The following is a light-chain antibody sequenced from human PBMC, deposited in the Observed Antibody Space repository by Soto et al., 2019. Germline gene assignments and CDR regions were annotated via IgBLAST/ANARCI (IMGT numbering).Light chain of an antibody. Sequence: EIVMTQSPATLSVSPGERATLSCRASQSVSSNLAWYQQKPGQAPRLLIYGASTRATGIPARFSGSGSGTEFTLTISSLQPDDFATYYCQQYNSYLTFGPGTKVDN. J-gene: IGKJ3*01. CDR3: QQYNSYLT. CDR1: QSVSSN. V-gene: IGKV3-15*01. CDR2: GAS.